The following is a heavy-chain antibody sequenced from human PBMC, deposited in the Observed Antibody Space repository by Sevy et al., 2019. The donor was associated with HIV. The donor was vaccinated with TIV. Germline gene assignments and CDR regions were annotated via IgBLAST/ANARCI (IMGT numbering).Heavy chain of an antibody. CDR3: ARDRSSYGSGSYYKGYYGMDV. CDR1: GGTFSSYA. J-gene: IGHJ6*02. CDR2: IIPIFGTA. V-gene: IGHV1-69*13. Sequence: ASVKVSCKASGGTFSSYAISWVRQAPGQGLEWIGGIIPIFGTANYAQKFQGRVTITADESTSTAYMELSSLRSEDTAVYYCARDRSSYGSGSYYKGYYGMDVWGQGTTVTVSS. D-gene: IGHD3-10*01.